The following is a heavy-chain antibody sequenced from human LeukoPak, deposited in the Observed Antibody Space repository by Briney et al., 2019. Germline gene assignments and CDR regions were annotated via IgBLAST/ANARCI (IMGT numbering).Heavy chain of an antibody. CDR1: GYTLSDYD. CDR2: INPNSLIP. V-gene: IGHV1-8*01. Sequence: ASVKVSCKASGYTLSDYDINWVRQAPGQGLEYMGWINPNSLIPGYARKFRGRVTLTMDTSIRTAYMELSGLTYDDTGIYYCARVKPVPTVSFDPWGQGTLVTVS. D-gene: IGHD4-17*01. J-gene: IGHJ5*02. CDR3: ARVKPVPTVSFDP.